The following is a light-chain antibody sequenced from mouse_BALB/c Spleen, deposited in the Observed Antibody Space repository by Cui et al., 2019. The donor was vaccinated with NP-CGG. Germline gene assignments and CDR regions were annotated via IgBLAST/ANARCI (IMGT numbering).Light chain of an antibody. Sequence: QAVVESELALTTSPGETVTLTCRSSTGAVTTSNYANWVQEKPDHLFTGLIGGTNNRAPGVPARFSGSLIGDKAALTITGAQTEDEAIYFCALWYSNHWVFGGGTKLTVL. V-gene: IGLV1*01. CDR1: TGAVTTSNY. CDR3: ALWYSNHWV. CDR2: GTN. J-gene: IGLJ1*01.